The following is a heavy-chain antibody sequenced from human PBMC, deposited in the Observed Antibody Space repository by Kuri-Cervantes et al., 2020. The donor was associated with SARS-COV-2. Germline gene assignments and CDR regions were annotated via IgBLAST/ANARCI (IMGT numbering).Heavy chain of an antibody. J-gene: IGHJ4*02. CDR3: VRDYCSGGSCYGFDS. CDR1: GFTFSNYG. Sequence: GGSLRLSCVVSGFTFSNYGMHWVRQTPSRGLEWVAIIWYDGTYKYYADSVEGRFSISRDNSKNSLYLQMKYLRAEDTALYYCVRDYCSGGSCYGFDSWGQGTLVTVSS. CDR2: IWYDGTYK. D-gene: IGHD2-15*01. V-gene: IGHV3-33*01.